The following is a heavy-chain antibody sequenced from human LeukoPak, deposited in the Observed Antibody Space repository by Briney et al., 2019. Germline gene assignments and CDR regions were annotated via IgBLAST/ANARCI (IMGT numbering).Heavy chain of an antibody. Sequence: PSETLSLTCTVSGGSISSYYWSWIRQPPGKGLEWIGYIYYSGSTNYNPSLKSRVTISIDTSKNQFSLKLSSVTAADTAVYYCARAPSAVAGHFDYWGQGTLVTVSS. V-gene: IGHV4-59*01. J-gene: IGHJ4*02. CDR2: IYYSGST. CDR3: ARAPSAVAGHFDY. CDR1: GGSISSYY. D-gene: IGHD6-19*01.